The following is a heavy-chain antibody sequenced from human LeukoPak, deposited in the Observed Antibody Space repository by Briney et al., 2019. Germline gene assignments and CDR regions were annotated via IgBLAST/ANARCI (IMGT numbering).Heavy chain of an antibody. D-gene: IGHD3-10*01. V-gene: IGHV3-7*01. Sequence: PGGSLRLSCAASGFTFSSYWMSWVRQAPGKGLEWVANIKQDGSEKYYVDSVKGRFTISRDNAKNSLYLQMNSPRAEDTAVYYCARDRMVRGKNWFDPWGQGTLVTVSS. CDR2: IKQDGSEK. J-gene: IGHJ5*02. CDR3: ARDRMVRGKNWFDP. CDR1: GFTFSSYW.